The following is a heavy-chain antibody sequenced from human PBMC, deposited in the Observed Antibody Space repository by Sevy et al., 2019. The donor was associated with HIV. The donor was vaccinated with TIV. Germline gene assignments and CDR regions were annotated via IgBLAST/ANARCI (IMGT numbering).Heavy chain of an antibody. CDR3: NTDQQGHIYRYYYAMDV. V-gene: IGHV3-15*01. J-gene: IGHJ6*02. Sequence: GGSLRLSCAASGFTFTNAWMSWVRQAPGKGLEWVGRIKSKSDGETTDYAASVEGKFSISRDDSRNTLYLQMNSLTTEDTAVYFCNTDQQGHIYRYYYAMDVWGQGTTVTVSS. CDR1: GFTFTNAW. CDR2: IKSKSDGETT. D-gene: IGHD3-3*02.